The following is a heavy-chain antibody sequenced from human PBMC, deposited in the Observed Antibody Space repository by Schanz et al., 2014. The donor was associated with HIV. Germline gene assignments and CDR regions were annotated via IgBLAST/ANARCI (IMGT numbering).Heavy chain of an antibody. D-gene: IGHD3-16*01. CDR1: GFIFSNYA. J-gene: IGHJ4*02. Sequence: EVQLVESGGGLVKPGRSLRLSCAASGFIFSNYAMNWVRQAPGKGLQWVSVISSRGGSTYYADSVKGRFTISRDNSKNTLFLQMNSLRAEDTAVYYCARALGRFRLYHLDYWGQGTLVTVSS. CDR3: ARALGRFRLYHLDY. V-gene: IGHV3-23*04. CDR2: ISSRGGST.